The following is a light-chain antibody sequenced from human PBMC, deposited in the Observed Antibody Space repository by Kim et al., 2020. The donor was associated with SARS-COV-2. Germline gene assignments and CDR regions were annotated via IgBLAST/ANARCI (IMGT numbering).Light chain of an antibody. J-gene: IGLJ2*01. CDR2: DDN. Sequence: QSVLTQPPSVSAAPGQKVTISCSGTTSNIGDNYVSWYQQFPGTVPKILIYDDNKRPSGIPVRFSGSKSGTSATLGITGLQTGDEADFYCGTWDNGLSAVVFGGGTQLTVL. CDR1: TSNIGDNY. V-gene: IGLV1-51*01. CDR3: GTWDNGLSAVV.